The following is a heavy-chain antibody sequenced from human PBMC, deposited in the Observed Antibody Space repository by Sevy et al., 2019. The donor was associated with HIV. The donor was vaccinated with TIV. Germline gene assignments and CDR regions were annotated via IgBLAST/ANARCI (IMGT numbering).Heavy chain of an antibody. J-gene: IGHJ6*03. D-gene: IGHD2-15*01. CDR2: ISGSGGST. Sequence: GGSLRLSCAASGFTFSSYAMSWVRQAPGKGLEWVSAISGSGGSTYYADSVKGRFTISRDNSKNTLYLQMNSLRAEDTAVYYWAKACATGYCSGGSCRKYYYYYMDVWGKGTTVTVSS. CDR1: GFTFSSYA. CDR3: AKACATGYCSGGSCRKYYYYYMDV. V-gene: IGHV3-23*01.